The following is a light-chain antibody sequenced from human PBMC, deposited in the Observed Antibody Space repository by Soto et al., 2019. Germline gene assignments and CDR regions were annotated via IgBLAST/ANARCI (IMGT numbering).Light chain of an antibody. CDR3: SSFTSSTSYV. Sequence: QSALTQPASVSGSPGQSIAIACTGTSRDVGYYNSVSWYQQYPGKAPKLMIHDVNNRPSGISDRFSGSKSVNTASLTISGLQAEDEDDYYCSSFTSSTSYVVGTGTKLTVL. J-gene: IGLJ1*01. CDR1: SRDVGYYNS. V-gene: IGLV2-14*03. CDR2: DVN.